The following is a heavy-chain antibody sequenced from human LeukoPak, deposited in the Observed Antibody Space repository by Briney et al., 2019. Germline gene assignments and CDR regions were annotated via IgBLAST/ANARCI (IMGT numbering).Heavy chain of an antibody. CDR3: ARSPEYSVSYHFDY. D-gene: IGHD1-26*01. Sequence: SVKVSCKASGGTFSSYAISWVRQAPGQGLEWMGGIIPIFGTANYAQKFQGRATITADESTSTAYMELSRLRSEDTAVYYCARSPEYSVSYHFDYWGQGTLVTVSS. J-gene: IGHJ4*02. CDR2: IIPIFGTA. V-gene: IGHV1-69*13. CDR1: GGTFSSYA.